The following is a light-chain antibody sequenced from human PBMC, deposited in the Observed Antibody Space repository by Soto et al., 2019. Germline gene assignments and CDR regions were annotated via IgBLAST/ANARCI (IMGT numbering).Light chain of an antibody. J-gene: IGKJ1*01. CDR1: QSVSSSY. CDR2: GAS. Sequence: EIVLTQAPGTLSLSPGERATLFCRASQSVSSSYLAWYQQKPGQAPRLLIYGASNRATGIPDRFSGSGSGTDFTLTISRLEPEDFAVYYCQQYGSSGTFGQGTKGDIK. CDR3: QQYGSSGT. V-gene: IGKV3-20*01.